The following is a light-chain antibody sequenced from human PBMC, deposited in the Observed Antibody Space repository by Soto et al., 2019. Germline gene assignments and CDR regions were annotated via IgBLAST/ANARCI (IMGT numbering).Light chain of an antibody. CDR2: DAS. V-gene: IGKV3-20*01. CDR1: QNLGSKH. Sequence: EIVLTQSPGTLSLSPGERATLSCGASQNLGSKHLAWYQQKRDQAPRLLIYDASSRATGIPGRFSGSGSGTNFSLTISRLEPEDFALYYCQQYVLTPWTFGRGTNVEIK. J-gene: IGKJ1*01. CDR3: QQYVLTPWT.